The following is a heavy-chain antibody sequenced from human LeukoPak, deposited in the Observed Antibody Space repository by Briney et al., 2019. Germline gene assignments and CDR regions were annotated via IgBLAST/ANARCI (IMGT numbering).Heavy chain of an antibody. V-gene: IGHV3-23*01. CDR1: GFTFSSYA. J-gene: IGHJ1*01. CDR3: AKARESEYFQH. Sequence: GGSLRLSCAASGFTFSSYAMNWVRQAPGKGLEWVSAISGSGGSTYYADSVKGRFTISRDNSKNTLYLQMNSLRAEDTAVYYCAKARESEYFQHWGQGTLVTVSS. CDR2: ISGSGGST.